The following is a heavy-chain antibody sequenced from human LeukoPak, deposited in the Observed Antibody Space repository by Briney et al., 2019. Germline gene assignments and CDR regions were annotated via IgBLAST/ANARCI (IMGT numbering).Heavy chain of an antibody. Sequence: SGTLPLTCTVAGGSISSYYWSWIRQPPGKGLEWIGYIYYSGSTNYNPSLKSRVTISVDTSKNQFSLKLSSVTTADTAVYYCASSPSAPDRLGDYFDYWGQGTLVTVSS. D-gene: IGHD6-6*01. CDR2: IYYSGST. J-gene: IGHJ4*02. V-gene: IGHV4-59*01. CDR1: GGSISSYY. CDR3: ASSPSAPDRLGDYFDY.